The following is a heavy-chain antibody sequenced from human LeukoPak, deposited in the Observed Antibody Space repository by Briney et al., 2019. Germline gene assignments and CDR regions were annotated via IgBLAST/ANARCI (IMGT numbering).Heavy chain of an antibody. Sequence: PSETLSLTCSVSGDFVGSYYWSWVRQPPGKGPQWIGCMYYTGETHYNPSLQSRVSMSIDTSKNQFSLKVYSLSAADTAVYYCARHHSGWHFDSWGQGIPVTVSS. CDR1: GDFVGSYY. J-gene: IGHJ4*02. CDR2: MYYTGET. D-gene: IGHD6-19*01. CDR3: ARHHSGWHFDS. V-gene: IGHV4-59*02.